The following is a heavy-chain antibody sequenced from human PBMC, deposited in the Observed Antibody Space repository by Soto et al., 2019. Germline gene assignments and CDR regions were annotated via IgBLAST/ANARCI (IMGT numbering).Heavy chain of an antibody. CDR3: VGARGRLVGFDY. J-gene: IGHJ4*02. CDR1: SESLSGYY. V-gene: IGHV4-34*01. Sequence: QVQLQQWSAGLLKPSETLSLTCAVNSESLSGYYWSWIRQSPGKGLEWIGEIDGSGNTNYSPSLRSRVAMSVDTPKNHFSLNLNSLSAADTAAYYCVGARGRLVGFDYWGQGTLVTVSS. D-gene: IGHD1-26*01. CDR2: IDGSGNT.